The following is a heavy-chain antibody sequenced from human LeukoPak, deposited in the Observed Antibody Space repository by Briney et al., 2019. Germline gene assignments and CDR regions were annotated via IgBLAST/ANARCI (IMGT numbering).Heavy chain of an antibody. CDR1: GGSFSGYY. V-gene: IGHV4-34*01. Sequence: SETLSLTCAVYGGSFSGYYWSWIRQPPGKGLEWIGEINHSGSTNYNPSLKSRVTISVDTSKNQFSLKLSSVTAADTAVYYCARGLDYGDNYNWFDLWGQGTLVTVSS. CDR3: ARGLDYGDNYNWFDL. J-gene: IGHJ5*02. D-gene: IGHD4-17*01. CDR2: INHSGST.